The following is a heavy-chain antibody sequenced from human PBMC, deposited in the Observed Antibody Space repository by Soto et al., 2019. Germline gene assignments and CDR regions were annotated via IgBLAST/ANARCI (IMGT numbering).Heavy chain of an antibody. CDR1: GYSFTSYW. V-gene: IGHV5-51*01. Sequence: PGESLKISCKGSGYSFTSYWIGWVRQMPGKGLEWMGIIYPGDSDTRYSPSFQGQVTISAEQSISTAYLQWSSLKASDTAMYYCARQSSSWSTDAFDIWGQGTMVTVSS. J-gene: IGHJ3*02. D-gene: IGHD6-13*01. CDR2: IYPGDSDT. CDR3: ARQSSSWSTDAFDI.